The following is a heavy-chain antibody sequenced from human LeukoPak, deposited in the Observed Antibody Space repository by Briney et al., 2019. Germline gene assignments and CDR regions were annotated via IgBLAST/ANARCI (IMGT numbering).Heavy chain of an antibody. Sequence: GGSLRLSCEASGFTFGIYAMHWVRQAPWKGLEYISGISSNGYSTYYANSVKGRFTISRDNSKNTLYLQMGSLRNEDMAVFYCAREATTKTGNVYYFDYWGQGTLVTVSS. J-gene: IGHJ4*02. CDR1: GFTFGIYA. CDR3: AREATTKTGNVYYFDY. V-gene: IGHV3-64*01. D-gene: IGHD7-27*01. CDR2: ISSNGYST.